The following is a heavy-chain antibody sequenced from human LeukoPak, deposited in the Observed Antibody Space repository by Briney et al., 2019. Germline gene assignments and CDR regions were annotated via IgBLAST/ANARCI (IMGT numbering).Heavy chain of an antibody. D-gene: IGHD3-10*01. CDR2: IYIGGST. Sequence: PGGSLRLSCAASGFTVSSNYMSWVRQAPGKGLEWVSVIYIGGSTYYADFVKGRFSISRDNLKNTLYLQMNSLRAEDTAVYHCARDYSGSGHFDYWGQGTLVTVSS. CDR3: ARDYSGSGHFDY. CDR1: GFTVSSNY. V-gene: IGHV3-66*01. J-gene: IGHJ4*02.